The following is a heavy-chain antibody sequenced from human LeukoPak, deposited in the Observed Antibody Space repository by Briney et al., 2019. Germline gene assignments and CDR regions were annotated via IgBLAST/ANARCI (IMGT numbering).Heavy chain of an antibody. D-gene: IGHD3-22*01. V-gene: IGHV4-59*12. Sequence: SETLSLTCAVSGGSIDSYYWSWIRQSPGKGLEWIGYIYYSGTTKYNPSLKSRVTISVDTSKNQLSLRLSSVTAADTAVYYCARDLDYFDSSGYFFDIWGQGTMVTVSS. CDR2: IYYSGTT. J-gene: IGHJ3*02. CDR1: GGSIDSYY. CDR3: ARDLDYFDSSGYFFDI.